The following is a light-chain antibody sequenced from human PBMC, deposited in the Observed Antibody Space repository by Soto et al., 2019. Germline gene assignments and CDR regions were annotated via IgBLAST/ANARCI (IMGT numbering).Light chain of an antibody. CDR2: AAS. J-gene: IGKJ1*01. CDR1: QSISTF. Sequence: DIQMTQSPSSLSASVGDRVSVTCRASQSISTFLNWYQQRPGEAPKLLIYAASSLQSGVTSRFSGSGSGADFTLTNGSLQPEDFATYYCEQSYTTPRTFGQGTKVEVK. CDR3: EQSYTTPRT. V-gene: IGKV1-39*01.